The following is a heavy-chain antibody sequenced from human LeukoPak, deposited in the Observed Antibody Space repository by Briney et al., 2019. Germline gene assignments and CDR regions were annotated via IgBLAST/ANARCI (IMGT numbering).Heavy chain of an antibody. V-gene: IGHV1-8*01. CDR3: ARDHPPPGYSSSWSYYYYYGMDV. D-gene: IGHD6-13*01. CDR2: MNPNSGNT. CDR1: GYTFTSYD. Sequence: ASVKVSCKASGYTFTSYDINWVRQATGQGLEWMGWMNPNSGNTGYAQKFQGRVTTTRNTSISTAYMELSSLRSEDTAVYYCARDHPPPGYSSSWSYYYYYGMDVWGQGTTVTVSS. J-gene: IGHJ6*02.